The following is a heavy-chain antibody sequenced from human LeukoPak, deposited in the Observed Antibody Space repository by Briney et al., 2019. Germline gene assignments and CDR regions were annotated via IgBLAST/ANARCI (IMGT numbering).Heavy chain of an antibody. D-gene: IGHD6-19*01. CDR2: IIPILGIA. J-gene: IGHJ4*02. CDR1: GGTFSSYA. CDR3: ARDTTGYSSGWYEVGDY. Sequence: ASVKVSCKASGGTFSSYAISWVRQAPGQGLEWMGRIIPILGIANYAQKFQGRVTITADKSTSTAYMELSSLRSEDTAVYYCARDTTGYSSGWYEVGDYWGQGTLVTVSS. V-gene: IGHV1-69*04.